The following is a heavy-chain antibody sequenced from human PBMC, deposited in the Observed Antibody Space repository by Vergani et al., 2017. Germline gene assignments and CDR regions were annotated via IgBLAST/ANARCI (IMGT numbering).Heavy chain of an antibody. CDR3: AREEGYYDSSGTRTQAYYFDY. D-gene: IGHD3-22*01. Sequence: QVQLVQSGAEVKKPGASVKVSCKASGYTFTSYYMHWVRQAPGQGLEWMGIINPSGGSTSYAQKFQGRVTMTRDTSTSTVYMELSSLRSEDTAVYYGAREEGYYDSSGTRTQAYYFDYWGQGTLVTVSS. CDR1: GYTFTSYY. J-gene: IGHJ4*02. CDR2: INPSGGST. V-gene: IGHV1-46*01.